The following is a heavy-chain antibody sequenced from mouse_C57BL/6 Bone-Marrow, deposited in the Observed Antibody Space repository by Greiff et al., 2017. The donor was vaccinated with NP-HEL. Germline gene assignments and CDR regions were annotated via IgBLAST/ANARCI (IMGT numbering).Heavy chain of an antibody. Sequence: VKLQESGPGLVAPSQCLSISCTVSGFSFTSYAISWVRQPPGKGLEWLGVIWTGGGTNYNSALKSRLCISKDNSKSQVFLKMNTLQTDDPARYYCARKGARYDGSRDLAFWGQGTLVTVSA. CDR1: GFSFTSYA. D-gene: IGHD1-1*01. CDR2: IWTGGGT. V-gene: IGHV2-9-1*01. J-gene: IGHJ3*01. CDR3: ARKGARYDGSRDLAF.